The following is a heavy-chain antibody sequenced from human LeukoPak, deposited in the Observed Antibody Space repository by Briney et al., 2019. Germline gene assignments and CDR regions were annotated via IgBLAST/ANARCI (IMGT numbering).Heavy chain of an antibody. CDR3: GGGLWFGEFFGVFEI. V-gene: IGHV1-69*05. D-gene: IGHD3-10*01. CDR1: GGTFSSYA. Sequence: SVKVSCKACGGTFSSYAISWVRQAPGQGLEWMGRIIPIFGTANYAQKFQGRVTITTDESTSTAYMEQSSLRSEDTALYYCGGGLWFGEFFGVFEIWGQGTMVTVSS. CDR2: IIPIFGTA. J-gene: IGHJ3*02.